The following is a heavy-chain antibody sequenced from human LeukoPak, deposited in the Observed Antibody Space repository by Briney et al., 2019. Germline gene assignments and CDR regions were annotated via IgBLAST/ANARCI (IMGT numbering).Heavy chain of an antibody. J-gene: IGHJ5*02. CDR1: GFTFSSYA. CDR2: ISYDGSDK. V-gene: IGHV3-30*04. CDR3: ARDSSGWQISSLAH. Sequence: GGSLRLSCAASGFTFSSYAMNWVRQAPGKGLEWVAVISYDGSDKYYADSVKGRFTISRDNSKNTLYLQMNSLRDEDTAVYYCARDSSGWQISSLAHWGQGTLVTVS. D-gene: IGHD6-19*01.